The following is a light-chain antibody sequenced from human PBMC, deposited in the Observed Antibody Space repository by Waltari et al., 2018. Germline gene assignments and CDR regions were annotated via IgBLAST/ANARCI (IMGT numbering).Light chain of an antibody. V-gene: IGKV3-20*01. CDR1: QNIGTY. J-gene: IGKJ1*01. CDR3: QHHVRLPAT. CDR2: GAS. Sequence: IVLTQSPGTLSLSPGGRATLSCRASQNIGTYLAWYQQKPGQAPRLLIYGASNRAAGIPDRFSGSGSGADFSLTISRLEPEDFAVYYCQHHVRLPATFGQGTKVEIK.